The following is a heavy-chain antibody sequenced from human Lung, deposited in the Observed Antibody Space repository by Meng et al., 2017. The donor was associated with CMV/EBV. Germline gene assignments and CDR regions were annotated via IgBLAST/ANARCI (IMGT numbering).Heavy chain of an antibody. CDR3: ARYDFWSGYVY. J-gene: IGHJ4*02. CDR1: GGSFSGYY. Sequence: LSCAVYGGSFSGYYWSWIRQPPGKGLESIGEINHSGSTNYNPSLKSRVTISVDTSKNQFSLKLSSVTAADTAVYYCARYDFWSGYVYWGQETLVTVSS. V-gene: IGHV4-34*01. D-gene: IGHD3-3*01. CDR2: INHSGST.